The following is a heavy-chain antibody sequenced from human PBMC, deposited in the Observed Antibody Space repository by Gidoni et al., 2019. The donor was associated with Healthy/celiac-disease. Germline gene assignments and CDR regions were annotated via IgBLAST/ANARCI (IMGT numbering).Heavy chain of an antibody. CDR3: ARWVIEEQWLLNNWFDP. CDR2: IYYSGST. J-gene: IGHJ5*02. Sequence: QLQLQESGPGLVKPSETLSLTCTVSGGSISSSSYYWGWIRQPPGKGLEWIGSIYYSGSTYYNPSLKSRVTISVDTSKNQFSLKLSSVTAADTAVYYCARWVIEEQWLLNNWFDPWGQGTLVTVSS. CDR1: GGSISSSSYY. D-gene: IGHD6-19*01. V-gene: IGHV4-39*01.